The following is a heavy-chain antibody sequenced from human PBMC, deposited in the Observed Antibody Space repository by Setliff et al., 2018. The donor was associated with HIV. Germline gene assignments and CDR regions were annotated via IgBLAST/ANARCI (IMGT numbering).Heavy chain of an antibody. J-gene: IGHJ6*02. CDR3: TRIPRKNYNFWTGYFSGYYYGMDV. V-gene: IGHV1-69*06. CDR2: IIPMFGTA. CDR1: GDTFSSYA. D-gene: IGHD3-3*01. Sequence: SVKVSCKASGDTFSSYAISWVRQAPGQGLEWMGRIIPMFGTANYAQKFQGRVTITADKSTSTAYMELSSLRSEDTAVYYCTRIPRKNYNFWTGYFSGYYYGMDVWGQGTTVTVSS.